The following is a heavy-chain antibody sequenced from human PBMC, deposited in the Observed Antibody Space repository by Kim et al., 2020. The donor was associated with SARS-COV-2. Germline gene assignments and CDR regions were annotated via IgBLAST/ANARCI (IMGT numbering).Heavy chain of an antibody. CDR1: GDSISSSSYY. J-gene: IGHJ1*01. Sequence: SETLSLTCTVSGDSISSSSYYWGWVRQPPGKGLEWIGSIFYSGSTYYNPSLKSRVTISVDTSKNQFSLKLSSVTAADTAVYYCAWYRSGWYSGYFLHWR. V-gene: IGHV4-39*01. CDR2: IFYSGST. D-gene: IGHD6-19*01. CDR3: AWYRSGWYSGYFLH.